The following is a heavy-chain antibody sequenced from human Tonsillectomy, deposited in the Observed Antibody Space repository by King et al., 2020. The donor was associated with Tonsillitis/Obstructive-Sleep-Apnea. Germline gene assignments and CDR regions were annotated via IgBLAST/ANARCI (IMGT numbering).Heavy chain of an antibody. J-gene: IGHJ3*02. V-gene: IGHV4-59*01. CDR3: ARYRITGTTSDAFDI. CDR2: IYYSGST. Sequence: QLQESGPGLVKPSETLSLTCTVSGGSISSYYWSWIRQPPGKGLEWIGYIYYSGSTNYNPSLKSRVTISVDTSKNQFSLKLSSVTAADTAVYYCARYRITGTTSDAFDIWGQGTMVTVSS. CDR1: GGSISSYY. D-gene: IGHD1-20*01.